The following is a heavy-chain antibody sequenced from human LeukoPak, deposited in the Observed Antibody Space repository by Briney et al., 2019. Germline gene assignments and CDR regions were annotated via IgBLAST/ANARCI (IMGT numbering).Heavy chain of an antibody. Sequence: GGSLRLSCAASGFTFSSFWMHWVRQAPGKGLVWVSRINSDGSSTSYADSVKGRFTISRDNAKNTLYLQMNSLRAEDTAVYYCARHTYYYDSSGHHFDYWGQGTLVTVSS. CDR1: GFTFSSFW. CDR3: ARHTYYYDSSGHHFDY. J-gene: IGHJ4*02. V-gene: IGHV3-74*01. CDR2: INSDGSST. D-gene: IGHD3-22*01.